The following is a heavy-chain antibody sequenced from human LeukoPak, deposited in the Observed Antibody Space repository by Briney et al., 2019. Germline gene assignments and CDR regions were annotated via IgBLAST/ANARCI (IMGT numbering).Heavy chain of an antibody. J-gene: IGHJ3*02. Sequence: GRSLRLSCAASGFTFSSYAMSWVRQAPGKGLEWVSAISGSGGSTYYADSVKGRFTISRDNSKNTLYLQMNSLRAEDTAVYYCANIPARGSSGYYYVLGAFDIWGQGTMVTVSS. CDR1: GFTFSSYA. CDR2: ISGSGGST. D-gene: IGHD3-22*01. V-gene: IGHV3-23*01. CDR3: ANIPARGSSGYYYVLGAFDI.